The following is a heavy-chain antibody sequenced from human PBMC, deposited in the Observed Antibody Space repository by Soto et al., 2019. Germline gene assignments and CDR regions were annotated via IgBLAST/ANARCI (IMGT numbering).Heavy chain of an antibody. CDR3: ARGVWDFDH. CDR2: IKHDGSEK. Sequence: EVQLVESGGGLVQHGGSLRLSCAASGFTFSRYWMSWVRQAPGEGLEWVANIKHDGSEKYYVDSVKGRFTISRDNAKNSLYLQMNSLRGEDAAVYYCARGVWDFDHWGQGTLVTVSS. V-gene: IGHV3-7*04. D-gene: IGHD2-8*01. CDR1: GFTFSRYW. J-gene: IGHJ4*02.